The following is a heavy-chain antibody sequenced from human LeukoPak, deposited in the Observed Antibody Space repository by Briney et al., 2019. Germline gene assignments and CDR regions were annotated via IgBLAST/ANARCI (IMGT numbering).Heavy chain of an antibody. Sequence: SETLSLTCTVSGGSISSYYWSWIRQPPGKGLEWIGDIYFSGSTNYNPSLKSRVTISVDTSKNQFSLKLSSVTAADTAVYFCARVAREYSSSWYPYYFDYWGQGTLVTVSS. CDR2: IYFSGST. J-gene: IGHJ4*02. CDR3: ARVAREYSSSWYPYYFDY. D-gene: IGHD6-13*01. CDR1: GGSISSYY. V-gene: IGHV4-59*01.